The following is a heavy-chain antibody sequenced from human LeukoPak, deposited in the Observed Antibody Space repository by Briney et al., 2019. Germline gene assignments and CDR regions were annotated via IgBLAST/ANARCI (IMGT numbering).Heavy chain of an antibody. J-gene: IGHJ4*02. CDR3: ARGPPNWGYDY. V-gene: IGHV1-46*01. CDR1: GYTFTSYY. CDR2: INPSGGST. Sequence: ASVKVSCKTSGYTFTSYYMHWVRQAPGQGLEWMGIINPSGGSTSYAQKFQGRVTMTRDTSTSTVYMELSSLRSKDTAVYYCARGPPNWGYDYWGPGTLVTVSS. D-gene: IGHD7-27*01.